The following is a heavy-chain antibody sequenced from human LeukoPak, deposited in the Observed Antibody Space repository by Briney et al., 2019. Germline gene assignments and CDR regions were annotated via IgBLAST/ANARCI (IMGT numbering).Heavy chain of an antibody. V-gene: IGHV4-34*01. D-gene: IGHD6-13*01. J-gene: IGHJ6*03. CDR3: ARGEAAAGPMDYMDV. CDR1: GGSFSGYY. CDR2: INHSGST. Sequence: SETLSLTCVVYGGSFSGYYWSWIRQPPGKGLEWIGEINHSGSTNYNPSPKSRVTMSVDTSKNQFSLKLSSVTAADTAVYYCARGEAAAGPMDYMDVWDTGATVTVSS.